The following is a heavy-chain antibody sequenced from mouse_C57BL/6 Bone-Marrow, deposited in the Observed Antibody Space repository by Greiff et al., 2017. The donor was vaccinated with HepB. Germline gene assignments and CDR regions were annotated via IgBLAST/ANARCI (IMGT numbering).Heavy chain of an antibody. D-gene: IGHD1-1*01. CDR1: GYTFTSYW. J-gene: IGHJ3*01. CDR2: IHPNSGST. Sequence: QVQLQQSGAELVKPGASVKLSCKASGYTFTSYWMHWVKQRPGQGLEWIGMIHPNSGSTNYNEKVKSKATLTVDKSYSTAYLQLISLTSEDSAVYYCATIYYGSSWFADWGPGTLVTVSA. CDR3: ATIYYGSSWFAD. V-gene: IGHV1-64*01.